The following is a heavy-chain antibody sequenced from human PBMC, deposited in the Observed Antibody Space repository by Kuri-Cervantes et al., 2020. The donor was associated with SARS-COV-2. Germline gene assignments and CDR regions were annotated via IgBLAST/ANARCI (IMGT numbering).Heavy chain of an antibody. CDR2: INSDGSST. J-gene: IGHJ6*02. CDR1: GFTFSSYW. CDR3: ATLDGMDV. Sequence: GESLKISCAASGFTFSSYWMHWVRQAPGKGLVWVSRINSDGSSTSYADSVKGRFTISRDNAKNTLYLQMNSLRAEDTAVYYWATLDGMDVWGQGTTVTVSS. V-gene: IGHV3-74*01.